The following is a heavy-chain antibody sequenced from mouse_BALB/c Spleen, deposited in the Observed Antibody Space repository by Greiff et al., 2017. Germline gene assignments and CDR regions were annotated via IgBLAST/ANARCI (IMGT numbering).Heavy chain of an antibody. Sequence: DVKLQESGPDLVKPSQSLSLTCTVTGYSITSGYSRYWIRQLPGNKLEWMGYIHYSGSTNYNPSLKSRISITRDTSKNQFFLQLNSVTTEDTATYYSARKEYGMDYWGQGTPLTVSS. CDR2: IHYSGST. V-gene: IGHV3-1*02. CDR3: ARKEYGMDY. D-gene: IGHD2-10*02. CDR1: GYSITSGYS. J-gene: IGHJ2*01.